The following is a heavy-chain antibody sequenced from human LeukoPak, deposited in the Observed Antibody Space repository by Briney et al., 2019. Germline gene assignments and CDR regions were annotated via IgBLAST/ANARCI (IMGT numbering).Heavy chain of an antibody. D-gene: IGHD3-10*01. J-gene: IGHJ4*02. CDR2: INPNSGGT. CDR1: GYSFTAYY. V-gene: IGHV1-2*02. CDR3: ARAYGSGSSYHPDY. Sequence: HGASVKVSCKASGYSFTAYYIHWVRQAPGQGLEYMGWINPNSGGTNSSQRFQDRVTLTRDTSISTAFMELTSLTSDDTAVYYCARAYGSGSSYHPDYWGQGTLVTVSS.